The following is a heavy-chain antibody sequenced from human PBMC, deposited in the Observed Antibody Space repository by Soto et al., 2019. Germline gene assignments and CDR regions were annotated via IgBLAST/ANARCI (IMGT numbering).Heavy chain of an antibody. J-gene: IGHJ6*01. Sequence: PSETLSLTCTVSGGSISSSSYYWGWIRQPPGKGLEWIGSIYYSGSTYYNPSLKSRVTISVDTSKNQFSLKLSSVTAADTAVYYCAKQYSSSWYVSGYYGMDVWGQGTTVTVSS. CDR2: IYYSGST. CDR1: GGSISSSSYY. D-gene: IGHD6-13*01. CDR3: AKQYSSSWYVSGYYGMDV. V-gene: IGHV4-39*01.